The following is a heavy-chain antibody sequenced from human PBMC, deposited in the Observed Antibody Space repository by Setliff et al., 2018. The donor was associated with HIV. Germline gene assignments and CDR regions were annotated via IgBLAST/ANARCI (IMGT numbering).Heavy chain of an antibody. CDR3: AREIYGGNSRPCDY. CDR1: GGSITGYY. D-gene: IGHD4-17*01. J-gene: IGHJ4*02. V-gene: IGHV4-59*01. Sequence: NPSETLSLTCTVSGGSITGYYWNWIRQPPGKGLEWIGHIYYNGNTNYNPSLKSRGTISVDTSKNQFSLKLTSVTAADTAVYYCAREIYGGNSRPCDYWGQGTLVTVSS. CDR2: IYYNGNT.